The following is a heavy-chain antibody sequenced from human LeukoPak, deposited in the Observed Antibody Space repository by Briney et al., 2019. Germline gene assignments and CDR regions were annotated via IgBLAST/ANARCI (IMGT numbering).Heavy chain of an antibody. D-gene: IGHD3-10*01. CDR2: IKQDGTEN. Sequence: GGSLRLSCGASGFTFTTYWMSWVRQAPGKGLEWVANIKQDGTENYYVDSVKGRFTISRDYARNSLYLQLNSLRAEDTAVYYCARLSEMFRGPQVIYYFDYWGQGTLVTVSS. CDR1: GFTFTTYW. CDR3: ARLSEMFRGPQVIYYFDY. V-gene: IGHV3-7*01. J-gene: IGHJ4*02.